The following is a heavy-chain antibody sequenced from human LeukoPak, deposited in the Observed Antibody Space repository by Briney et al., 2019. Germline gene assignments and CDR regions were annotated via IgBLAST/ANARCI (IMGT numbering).Heavy chain of an antibody. V-gene: IGHV3-23*01. J-gene: IGHJ4*02. D-gene: IGHD1-26*01. CDR3: AKGGKWDVTPFDY. CDR1: GFTFTSYS. CDR2: ISGGGGST. Sequence: GGSLRLSCAASGFTFTSYSMNWVRQAPGKGLEWVATISGGGGSTYYADSVKGRFTISRDNSKNTLYLQVNSLRAEDTAVYYCAKGGKWDVTPFDYWGQGTLVTVSS.